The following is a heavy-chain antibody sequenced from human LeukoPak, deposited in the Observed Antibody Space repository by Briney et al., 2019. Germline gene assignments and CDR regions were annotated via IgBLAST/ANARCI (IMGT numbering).Heavy chain of an antibody. CDR2: IYYSGST. Sequence: PSETLSLTCTVSGGFISSYYWSWIRQPPGKGLEWIGYIYYSGSTNYNPSLKSRVTISVDTSKNQFSLKLSSVTAADTAVYYCARHRDMIVEFDYWGQGTLVTVSS. CDR3: ARHRDMIVEFDY. D-gene: IGHD3-22*01. J-gene: IGHJ4*02. CDR1: GGFISSYY. V-gene: IGHV4-59*08.